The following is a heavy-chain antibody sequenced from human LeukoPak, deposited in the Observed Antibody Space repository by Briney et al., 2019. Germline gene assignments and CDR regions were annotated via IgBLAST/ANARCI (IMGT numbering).Heavy chain of an antibody. CDR2: ISGSGEST. Sequence: GGSLRLSCAASGFTFSNYAMSWVRRAPGKGLEWVSSISGSGESTYYADSVKGRFAISRDNSKSTLYLQMSSLRAEDTAVYYCAKVDSSAWKALPYDYWGQGTLVTVSS. J-gene: IGHJ4*02. V-gene: IGHV3-23*01. CDR1: GFTFSNYA. CDR3: AKVDSSAWKALPYDY. D-gene: IGHD6-19*01.